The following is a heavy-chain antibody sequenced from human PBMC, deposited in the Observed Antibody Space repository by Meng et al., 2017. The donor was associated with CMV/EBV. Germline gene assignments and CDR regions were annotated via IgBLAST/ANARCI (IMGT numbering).Heavy chain of an antibody. D-gene: IGHD6-19*01. J-gene: IGHJ4*02. CDR2: IYSGGST. V-gene: IGHV3-53*01. CDR3: ARVSASSGCYGY. Sequence: GESLKISCAASGFTFSSYWMSWVRQAPEKGLEWVSVIYSGGSTYYADSVKGRFTISRDNSKNTLYLQMNSLRAEDTAVYYCARVSASSGCYGYWGQGTLVTVSS. CDR1: GFTFSSYW.